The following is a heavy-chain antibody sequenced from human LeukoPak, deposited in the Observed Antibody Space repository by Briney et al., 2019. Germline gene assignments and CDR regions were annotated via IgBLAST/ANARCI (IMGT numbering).Heavy chain of an antibody. CDR1: GFTFSSYA. V-gene: IGHV3-23*01. D-gene: IGHD6-6*01. CDR3: AKGAIAARLPWYFDL. J-gene: IGHJ2*01. CDR2: ISGSGGST. Sequence: PGGSLRLFCAASGFTFSSYAMSWVRQTPGKGLEWVSAISGSGGSTYYADSVKGRFTISRDNSKNTLYLQMNSLRAEDTAVYYCAKGAIAARLPWYFDLWGRGTLVTVSS.